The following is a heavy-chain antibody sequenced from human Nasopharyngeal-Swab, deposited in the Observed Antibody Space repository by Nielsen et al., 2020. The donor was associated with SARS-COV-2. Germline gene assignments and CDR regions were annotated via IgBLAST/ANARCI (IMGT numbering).Heavy chain of an antibody. CDR2: IIPIFGTA. V-gene: IGHV1-69*01. J-gene: IGHJ4*02. Sequence: WVRQAPGQGLEWMGGIIPIFGTANYAQKLQGRVTITADESTSTAYLELSSLRSEDTAVYYCSTEDTLENRVGASRAHFDYWGQGTLVTVSS. D-gene: IGHD1-26*01. CDR3: STEDTLENRVGASRAHFDY.